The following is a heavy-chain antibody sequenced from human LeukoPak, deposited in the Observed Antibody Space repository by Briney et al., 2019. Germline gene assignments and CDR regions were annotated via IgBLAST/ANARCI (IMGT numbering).Heavy chain of an antibody. Sequence: GGTLRLSCAASGFTFSSYGMSWVRQAPGKGLEGVSAISGSSGSTYYADSGKGRFTISRDNSKNTLYLQMNSLGAEDTAVYYCAKDDVELRYFDWLLSSSLYFDYWGQGTLVTVSS. CDR1: GFTFSSYG. CDR3: AKDDVELRYFDWLLSSSLYFDY. V-gene: IGHV3-23*01. CDR2: ISGSSGST. D-gene: IGHD3-9*01. J-gene: IGHJ4*02.